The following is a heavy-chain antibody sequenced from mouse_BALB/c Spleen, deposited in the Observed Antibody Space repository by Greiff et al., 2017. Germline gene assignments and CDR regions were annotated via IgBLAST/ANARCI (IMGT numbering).Heavy chain of an antibody. CDR2: ISSGGSYT. CDR3: TRDGATHY. J-gene: IGHJ2*01. V-gene: IGHV5-6-4*01. Sequence: DVMLVESGGGLVKPGGSLKLSCAASGFTFSSYTMSWVRQTPEKRLEWVATISSGGSYTYYPDSVKGRFTISRDNAKNTLYLQMSSLKSEDTAMYYCTRDGATHYWGQGTTLTVSS. D-gene: IGHD3-1*01. CDR1: GFTFSSYT.